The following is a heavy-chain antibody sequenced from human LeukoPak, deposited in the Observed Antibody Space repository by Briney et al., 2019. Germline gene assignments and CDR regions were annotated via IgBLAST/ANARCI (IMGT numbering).Heavy chain of an antibody. Sequence: PGGSLRLSCAASGFTFSRYAMHWVRQAPGKGLEYVSSITSDGGSTYYADSVKDRFTISRDNSKNTLSLQMSSLRTEDTAVYYCLRDAQWGGVGDYWGRGTLVTVSS. CDR3: LRDAQWGGVGDY. CDR1: GFTFSRYA. J-gene: IGHJ4*02. V-gene: IGHV3-64D*06. CDR2: ITSDGGST. D-gene: IGHD1-26*01.